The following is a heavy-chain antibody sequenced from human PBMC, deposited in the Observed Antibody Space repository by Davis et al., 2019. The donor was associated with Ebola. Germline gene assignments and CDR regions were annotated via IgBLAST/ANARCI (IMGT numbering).Heavy chain of an antibody. Sequence: GESLKISCKGSGYRFTSYWISWVRQLPGKGLEWMGRIDPSDSYTNYSPSFQGHVSISADKSISTAYLQWSSLKASDTAMYYCARLLVVVPTGTDNYFYYYMDVWGKGTTVTVSS. D-gene: IGHD2-2*01. CDR2: IDPSDSYT. J-gene: IGHJ6*03. V-gene: IGHV5-10-1*01. CDR3: ARLLVVVPTGTDNYFYYYMDV. CDR1: GYRFTSYW.